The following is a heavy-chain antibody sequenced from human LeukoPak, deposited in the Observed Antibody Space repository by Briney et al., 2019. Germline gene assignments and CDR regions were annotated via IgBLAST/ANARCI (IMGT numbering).Heavy chain of an antibody. CDR1: GFTVSSNY. V-gene: IGHV3-53*01. J-gene: IGHJ3*02. CDR3: ARAKWELSAFDI. D-gene: IGHD1-26*01. CDR2: IYSGGST. Sequence: GGSLRLSCAASGFTVSSNYMSWVRQVPGKGLEWVSVIYSGGSTYYADSVKGRFTISRDNSKNTLYLQMNSLRAEDTAVYYCARAKWELSAFDIWGQGTMVTVSS.